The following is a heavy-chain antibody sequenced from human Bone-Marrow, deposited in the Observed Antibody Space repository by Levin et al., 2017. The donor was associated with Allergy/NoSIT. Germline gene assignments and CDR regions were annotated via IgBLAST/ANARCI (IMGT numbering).Heavy chain of an antibody. J-gene: IGHJ3*01. CDR1: GGSISRTGYH. D-gene: IGHD6-19*01. CDR3: ARQDSSAWYGGDAFDV. V-gene: IGHV4-39*01. CDR2: VYSDGTT. Sequence: SETLSLTCSVSGGSISRTGYHWGWIRQPPGTGLDWLGNVYSDGTTYYNPSLKSRVSMSVDTSKNLFSLKLNSVTAADTAVYYCARQDSSAWYGGDAFDVWGQGTMVAVSS.